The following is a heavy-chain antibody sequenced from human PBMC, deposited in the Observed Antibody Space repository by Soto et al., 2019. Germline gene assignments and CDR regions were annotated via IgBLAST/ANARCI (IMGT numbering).Heavy chain of an antibody. CDR3: ARGNHFNYAGFDV. CDR1: GYTFSDFG. Sequence: ASVKVSCKASGYTFSDFGINWLRRAAGQGPEWMGWMNAKSGDTFSAQRLQGKFNMTWDTSLSTAYMEVGSLTSDDAAIYYCARGNHFNYAGFDVWGQGTTVTVSS. J-gene: IGHJ6*02. CDR2: MNAKSGDT. V-gene: IGHV1-8*01. D-gene: IGHD3-16*01.